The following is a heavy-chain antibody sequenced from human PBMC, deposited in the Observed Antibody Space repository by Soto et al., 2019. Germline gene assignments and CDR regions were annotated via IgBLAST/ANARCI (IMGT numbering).Heavy chain of an antibody. Sequence: EVQVLESGGGLVQPGGSLRLSCAGSGFMFSNFAMTWVRQAPGKGLEWVSTTRSNGEHTYYADSVKGRFTLSRDNSKNTLFLEMSSLRAEDTAIYYCAKDSKSVSVSAARVYGMDVWGQGTTVTVSS. CDR1: GFMFSNFA. D-gene: IGHD2-2*01. CDR2: TRSNGEHT. J-gene: IGHJ6*02. V-gene: IGHV3-23*01. CDR3: AKDSKSVSVSAARVYGMDV.